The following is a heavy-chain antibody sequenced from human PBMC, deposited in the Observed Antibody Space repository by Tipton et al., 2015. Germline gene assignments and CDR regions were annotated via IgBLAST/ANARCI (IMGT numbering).Heavy chain of an antibody. CDR1: GDSVSSNTAA. V-gene: IGHV6-1*01. Sequence: GLVKPSQTLSLTCAISGDSVSSNTAAWHWIRQSPSRGLEWLGRTYYRSNWNNDYAVSVKSRITITPDTSKNQFTLHLNSVTPEDTAVYYCARDWFGRFLDYWGQGTLVTVSS. CDR2: TYYRSNWNN. J-gene: IGHJ4*02. CDR3: ARDWFGRFLDY. D-gene: IGHD3-16*01.